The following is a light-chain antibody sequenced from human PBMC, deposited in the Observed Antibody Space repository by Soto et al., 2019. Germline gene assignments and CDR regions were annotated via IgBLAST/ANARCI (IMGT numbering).Light chain of an antibody. Sequence: QPVLTQSPSASASLGASVKLTCTLSSRHSSYAIAWHQQQPEKGPRYLMKVNSDGTYTRGDGIPDRFSGSSSRAERYLTISSLQSEDEADYYCQTWGAGIVLFGGGTKLTVL. CDR2: VNSDGTY. V-gene: IGLV4-69*01. CDR1: SRHSSYA. J-gene: IGLJ2*01. CDR3: QTWGAGIVL.